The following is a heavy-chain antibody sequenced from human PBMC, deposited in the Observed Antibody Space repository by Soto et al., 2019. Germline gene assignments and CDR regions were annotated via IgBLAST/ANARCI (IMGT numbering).Heavy chain of an antibody. V-gene: IGHV3-23*01. CDR3: AKDRGGSPFT. CDR2: ISGSGGST. CDR1: GFTFSSYA. Sequence: GGSLRLSCAASGFTFSSYAMSWVRQVPGKGLEWVSAISGSGGSTYYADSVKGRFTTSRDNSKNTLYLQMNSLRAEDTAVYYCAKDRGGSPFTWGQGTMVTVSS. J-gene: IGHJ3*01. D-gene: IGHD1-26*01.